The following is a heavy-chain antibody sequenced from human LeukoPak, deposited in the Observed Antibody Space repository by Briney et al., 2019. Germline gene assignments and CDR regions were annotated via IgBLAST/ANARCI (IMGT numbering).Heavy chain of an antibody. CDR2: IKTKTDGGTT. V-gene: IGHV3-15*01. Sequence: GGSLRLSCAASGLIIANAWMSWVRQAPGKGLEWVGRIKTKTDGGTTDYAAPVKGRFAISRDDSKNTLYLQLNSLKTEDTAVYYCSTAPTITFGGVVVTGYWGQGTLVTVSS. CDR1: GLIIANAW. D-gene: IGHD3-16*02. J-gene: IGHJ4*02. CDR3: STAPTITFGGVVVTGY.